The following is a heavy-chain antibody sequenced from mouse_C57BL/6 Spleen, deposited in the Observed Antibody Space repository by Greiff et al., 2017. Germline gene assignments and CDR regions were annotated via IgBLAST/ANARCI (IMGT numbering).Heavy chain of an antibody. CDR2: IDPETGGT. V-gene: IGHV1-15*01. J-gene: IGHJ2*01. CDR3: TTKDY. CDR1: GYTFTDYE. Sequence: VQLQESGAELVRPGASVTLSCKASGYTFTDYEMHWVKQTPVHGLEWIGAIDPETGGTAYNQKFKGKAILTADKSSSTAYMELRSLTSADSAVYYCTTKDYWGQGTTLTVSS.